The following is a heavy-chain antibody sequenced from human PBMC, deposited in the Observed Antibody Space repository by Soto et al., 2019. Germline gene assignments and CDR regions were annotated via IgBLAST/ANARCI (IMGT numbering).Heavy chain of an antibody. V-gene: IGHV1-69*01. J-gene: IGHJ6*02. D-gene: IGHD2-2*01. CDR1: GGTFSSYA. CDR2: IIPIFGTA. CDR3: ARGRNCSSTSCYAEDYYYYGMDV. Sequence: QVQLVQSGAEVKKPGSSVKVSCKASGGTFSSYAISWVRQAPGQGLEWMGGIIPIFGTANYAQKFQGRVTITADESTSTAYMELSSLRSEDKAVYYCARGRNCSSTSCYAEDYYYYGMDVWGQGTTVTVSS.